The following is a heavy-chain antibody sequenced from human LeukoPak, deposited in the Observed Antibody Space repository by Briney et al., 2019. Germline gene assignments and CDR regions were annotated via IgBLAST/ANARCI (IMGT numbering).Heavy chain of an antibody. J-gene: IGHJ4*02. V-gene: IGHV1-58*01. CDR3: AADRGGYNSGLLFDY. Sequence: SVKVSCKASGFTFTSSAVQWVRQARGQRLEWIGWVVVGSGNTNYAQKFQERVTITRDMSTSTAYVELSSLRSEDTAVYYCAADRGGYNSGLLFDYWGQGTLVTVSS. CDR1: GFTFTSSA. D-gene: IGHD5-24*01. CDR2: VVVGSGNT.